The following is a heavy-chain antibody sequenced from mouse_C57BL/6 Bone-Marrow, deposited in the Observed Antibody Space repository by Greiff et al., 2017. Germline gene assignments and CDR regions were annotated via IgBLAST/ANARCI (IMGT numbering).Heavy chain of an antibody. CDR1: GYIFTEYT. Sequence: QVQLQQSGAELVKPGASVKLSCKASGYIFTEYTIHWVKQRSGQGLEWVGWFYPGSGSIKYNESFKDKATLTADKASNTVYLELSRLTSEDSAVYFCASHERYYDYEGYFDYWGQGTTLTVSS. D-gene: IGHD2-4*01. V-gene: IGHV1-62-2*01. J-gene: IGHJ2*01. CDR3: ASHERYYDYEGYFDY. CDR2: FYPGSGSI.